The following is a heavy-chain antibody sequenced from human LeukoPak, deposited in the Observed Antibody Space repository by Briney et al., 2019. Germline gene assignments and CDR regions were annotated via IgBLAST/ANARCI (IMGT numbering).Heavy chain of an antibody. D-gene: IGHD2-21*02. Sequence: GRSLRLSCAASGFTFSSYAMHWVRQAPGKGLEWVAGISYDGSNTYYADSVKGRFTISRDNSKNTLYLQMNSLRAEDTAVYYCARDEALAYCGGDCQTVGYYGMDVWGKGTTVTVSS. V-gene: IGHV3-30*04. CDR2: ISYDGSNT. J-gene: IGHJ6*04. CDR3: ARDEALAYCGGDCQTVGYYGMDV. CDR1: GFTFSSYA.